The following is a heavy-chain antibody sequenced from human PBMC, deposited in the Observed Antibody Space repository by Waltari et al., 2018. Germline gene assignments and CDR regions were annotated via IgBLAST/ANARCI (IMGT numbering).Heavy chain of an antibody. V-gene: IGHV3-9*01. CDR3: AKDQFPAVAGAFDI. Sequence: EVQLVESGGGLVQPGRSLRLSCAASGFTFADYAMHWVRQAPGKGLEWVSGISWNSGSIGYADSVKGRFTISRDNAKNSLYLQMNSLRAEDTALYYCAKDQFPAVAGAFDIWGQGTMVTVSS. J-gene: IGHJ3*02. CDR1: GFTFADYA. D-gene: IGHD6-19*01. CDR2: ISWNSGSI.